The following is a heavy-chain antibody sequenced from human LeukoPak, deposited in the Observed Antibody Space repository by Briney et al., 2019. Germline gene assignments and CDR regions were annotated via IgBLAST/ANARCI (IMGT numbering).Heavy chain of an antibody. CDR3: ARQIAAAGLFDY. V-gene: IGHV4-59*08. J-gene: IGHJ4*02. D-gene: IGHD6-13*01. CDR1: GGSISSYY. Sequence: SETLSLTCTVSGGSISSYYWSWIRQPPGKGLEWIGYIYYSGSTNYNPSLKSRVTISVDTSKNQFSLKLSSVTATDTAVYYCARQIAAAGLFDYWGQGTLVTVSS. CDR2: IYYSGST.